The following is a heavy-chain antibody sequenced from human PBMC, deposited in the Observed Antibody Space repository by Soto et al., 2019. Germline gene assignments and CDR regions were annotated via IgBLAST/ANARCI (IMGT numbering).Heavy chain of an antibody. J-gene: IGHJ6*04. CDR2: ISYSGST. CDR1: GGSISSGEYY. V-gene: IGHV4-30-4*01. CDR3: ARTSLTIFGPTTDYYGMGV. Sequence: QVQLQESGPGLVKPSETLSLTCTVSGGSISSGEYYWTWIRQPPGKGLEWIGYISYSGSTHYSPSLKSRVSITVDTSKNQFSLNLASVSAEDTAVYYCARTSLTIFGPTTDYYGMGVWGIGTTVTVSS. D-gene: IGHD3-3*01.